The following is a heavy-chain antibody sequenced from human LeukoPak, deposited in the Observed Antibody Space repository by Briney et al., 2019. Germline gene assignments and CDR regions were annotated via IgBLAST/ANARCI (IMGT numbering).Heavy chain of an antibody. CDR2: IYYSGST. J-gene: IGHJ6*03. CDR1: GGSISSSSYY. Sequence: SETLSLTCTVSGGSISSSSYYWGWLRQPPGKGLEWIGSIYYSGSTYYNPSLKSRVTISVDTSKNQFSLKLSSVTAADTAVYYCAREREQLVKDYYYYYMDVWGKGTTVTVSS. V-gene: IGHV4-39*02. CDR3: AREREQLVKDYYYYYMDV. D-gene: IGHD6-6*01.